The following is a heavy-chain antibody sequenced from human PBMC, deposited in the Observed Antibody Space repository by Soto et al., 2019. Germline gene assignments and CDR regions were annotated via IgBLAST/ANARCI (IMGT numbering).Heavy chain of an antibody. CDR1: GGSFSGYY. CDR2: INHSGST. J-gene: IGHJ6*02. CDR3: AGAPTVVTRLGFYGMDV. V-gene: IGHV4-34*01. Sequence: KPSETLSLTCAVYGGSFSGYYWSWIRQPPGKGLEWIGEINHSGSTNYNPSLKSRVTISVDTSKNQFSLKLSSVTAADTAVYYCAGAPTVVTRLGFYGMDVWGQGTTVTVSS. D-gene: IGHD2-21*02.